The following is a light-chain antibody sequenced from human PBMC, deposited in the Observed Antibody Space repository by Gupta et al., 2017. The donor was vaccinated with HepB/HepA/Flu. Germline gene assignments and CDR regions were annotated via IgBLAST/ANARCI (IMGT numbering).Light chain of an antibody. CDR1: KLRDKY. CDR2: EDS. V-gene: IGLV3-1*01. CDR3: QAWDRRAVV. J-gene: IGLJ2*01. Sequence: SYELTQPPSVSVSPGQTASITCSGDKLRDKYTSWYQQKPGQSPFLVIYEDSLRPSGIPERFSGSTSGNTATLTISGTQAGDEADYYCQAWDRRAVVFGGGTKLAVL.